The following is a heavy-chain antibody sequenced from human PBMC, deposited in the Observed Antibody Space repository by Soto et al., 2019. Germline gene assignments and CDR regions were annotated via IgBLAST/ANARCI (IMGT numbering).Heavy chain of an antibody. CDR3: GRVSFGIQLWFPVDY. CDR2: ISSTGSYI. Sequence: EVQLVESGGGLVQPGGSLRLSCAASGFTFSSYTMNWVRQTPWKGLEWVSSISSTGSYIYYADSVKGRFTISRDNAKSSLYLQMHSLRAEDTAVYYCGRVSFGIQLWFPVDYWGLGSLVTVSS. V-gene: IGHV3-21*01. CDR1: GFTFSSYT. J-gene: IGHJ4*02. D-gene: IGHD5-18*01.